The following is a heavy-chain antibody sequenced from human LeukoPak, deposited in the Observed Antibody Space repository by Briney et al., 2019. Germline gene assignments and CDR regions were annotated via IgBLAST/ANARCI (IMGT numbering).Heavy chain of an antibody. CDR2: ISGNGHIT. V-gene: IGHV3-64D*06. J-gene: IGHJ4*02. D-gene: IGHD1-26*01. CDR3: ARDMIVGATCFDY. Sequence: GGSLRLSCSASGFTFSNYAMHWVRQAPGKGLEYVSAISGNGHITYYADSVKGRFTISRDNSKNTLYLQMSSLRTEDTAVYYCARDMIVGATCFDYWGQGTLVTVSS. CDR1: GFTFSNYA.